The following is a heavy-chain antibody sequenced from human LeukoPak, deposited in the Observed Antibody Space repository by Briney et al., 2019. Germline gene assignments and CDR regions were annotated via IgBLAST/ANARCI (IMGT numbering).Heavy chain of an antibody. CDR1: GGSFSGYY. CDR2: IYYSGST. J-gene: IGHJ4*02. V-gene: IGHV4-59*01. D-gene: IGHD1-26*01. CDR3: ARAYGSYYGY. Sequence: SETLSLTCAVYGGSFSGYYWSWIRQPPGKGLEWIGYIYYSGSTNYNPSLKSRVTISVDTSKNQFSLKLSSVTAADTAVYYCARAYGSYYGYWGQGTLVTVSS.